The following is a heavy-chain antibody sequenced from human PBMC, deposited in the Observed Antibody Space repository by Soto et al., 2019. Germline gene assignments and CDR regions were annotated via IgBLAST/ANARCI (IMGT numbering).Heavy chain of an antibody. V-gene: IGHV1-8*01. CDR1: GYTFTSYA. Sequence: QVQLVQSGAEVKKPGASVKVSCKASGYTFTSYAINWVRQATGQGLEWVGWMSPNSGNTGYAQKFQGRVTMTRTTSASTAYMELTSLRSDDTAVYYCARGPPNWGFDYWGQGTLVTVSS. J-gene: IGHJ4*02. D-gene: IGHD7-27*01. CDR3: ARGPPNWGFDY. CDR2: MSPNSGNT.